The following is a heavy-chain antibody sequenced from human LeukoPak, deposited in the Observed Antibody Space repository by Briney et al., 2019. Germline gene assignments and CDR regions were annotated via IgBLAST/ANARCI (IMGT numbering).Heavy chain of an antibody. Sequence: PGGSLRLSCAASGFTFDDYAMHWVRQAPGKGLEWVSGISWNSGSIGYADSVKGRFTISRDNAKNSLYLQMNSLRAEDTAVYYCARGLDSAAFDIWGQGTMVTVSS. D-gene: IGHD3-9*01. CDR3: ARGLDSAAFDI. CDR1: GFTFDDYA. CDR2: ISWNSGSI. V-gene: IGHV3-9*01. J-gene: IGHJ3*02.